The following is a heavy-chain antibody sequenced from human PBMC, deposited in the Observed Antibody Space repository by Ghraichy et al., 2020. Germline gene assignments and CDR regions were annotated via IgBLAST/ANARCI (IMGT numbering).Heavy chain of an antibody. Sequence: ESLNISCTVSGGSISSSNYYWGWIRQPPGKGLEWIGSMHHSGSTYYNPSLESRVTLSIDSSKTQFSLNLSSVTAADTAVYYCVGSFAVIRHFELWGRGTLATVSS. D-gene: IGHD3-16*01. V-gene: IGHV4-39*01. CDR2: MHHSGST. CDR3: VGSFAVIRHFEL. CDR1: GGSISSSNYY. J-gene: IGHJ2*01.